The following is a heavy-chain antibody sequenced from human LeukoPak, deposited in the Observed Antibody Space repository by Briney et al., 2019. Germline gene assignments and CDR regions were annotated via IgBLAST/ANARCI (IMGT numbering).Heavy chain of an antibody. CDR1: GGSFSGYY. CDR3: ARDDYRDGYNSA. Sequence: SETLSLTCAVYGGSFSGYYWSWIRQPPGKGLEWIGEINHSGSTNYNPSLKSRVTISVDTSKNQFSLKLSSVTAADTAVYYCARDDYRDGYNSAWGQGTLVTVSP. V-gene: IGHV4-34*01. CDR2: INHSGST. J-gene: IGHJ4*02. D-gene: IGHD5-24*01.